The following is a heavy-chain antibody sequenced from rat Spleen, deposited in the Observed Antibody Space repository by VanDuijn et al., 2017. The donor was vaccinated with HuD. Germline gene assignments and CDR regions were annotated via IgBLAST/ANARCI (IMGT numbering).Heavy chain of an antibody. D-gene: IGHD3-4*01. Sequence: EVQLVESDGGLVQPGRSLKLSCAASGFTFSDYNMAWVRQAPKKGLEWVATIIYDGSRTYYRDSVKGRFTISRDRTKNTLYLQMDSLVSEDTATYYCARHPQLGTYWYFDFWGPGTMVTVSS. J-gene: IGHJ1*01. CDR1: GFTFSDYN. CDR3: ARHPQLGTYWYFDF. V-gene: IGHV5S10*01. CDR2: IIYDGSRT.